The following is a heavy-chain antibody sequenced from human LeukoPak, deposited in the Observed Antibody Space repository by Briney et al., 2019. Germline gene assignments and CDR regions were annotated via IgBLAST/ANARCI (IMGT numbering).Heavy chain of an antibody. CDR1: GFTFSSYW. CDR2: INSDGSST. CDR3: ARDRWFGELLYPLDY. V-gene: IGHV3-74*01. J-gene: IGHJ4*02. D-gene: IGHD3-10*01. Sequence: GGSLRLSCAASGFTFSSYWMHWVRQAPGKGLVWVSRINSDGSSTSYADSVKGRFTISRDNAKNSLYLQMNSLRAEDTAVFYCARDRWFGELLYPLDYWGQGTLVTVSS.